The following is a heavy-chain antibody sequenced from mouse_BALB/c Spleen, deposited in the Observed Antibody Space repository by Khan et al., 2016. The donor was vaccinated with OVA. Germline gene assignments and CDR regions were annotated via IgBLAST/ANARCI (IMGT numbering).Heavy chain of an antibody. J-gene: IGHJ3*01. V-gene: IGHV1S137*01. Sequence: QVELQQSGAELVRPGVSVKISCKGSGYTFSDYAMHWVQQSHAKSLEWIGVISTYYGDADYNQRLKGKATMTVDKSSSTAYMELARLKSEDSAISYCARGGVNSRFAYWGRGTLVTVSA. CDR2: ISTYYGDA. CDR3: ARGGVNSRFAY. CDR1: GYTFSDYA.